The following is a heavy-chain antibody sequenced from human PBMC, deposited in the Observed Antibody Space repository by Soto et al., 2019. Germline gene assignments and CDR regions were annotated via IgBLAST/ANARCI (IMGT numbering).Heavy chain of an antibody. V-gene: IGHV3-48*02. Sequence: EVQLVESGGGLVQPGGSLRLSCAASGFTFSLYSMSWVRQAPGKGLEWVSYISRSSTGIHYADSVKGRFTISRDDVTNSMHLQMNRLRDGDTAVYYCARAVTWGLDVWIQGTTVSISS. CDR3: ARAVTWGLDV. CDR2: ISRSSTGI. D-gene: IGHD3-10*01. J-gene: IGHJ6*01. CDR1: GFTFSLYS.